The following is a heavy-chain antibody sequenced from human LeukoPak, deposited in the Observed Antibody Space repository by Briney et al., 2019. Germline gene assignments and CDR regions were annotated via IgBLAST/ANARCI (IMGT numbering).Heavy chain of an antibody. Sequence: LRLSCAASGFTFSSFGMSWIRQPPGKGLEWIGYIYHSGSTYYNPSLKSRVTISVDRSKNQFSLKLSSVTAADTAVYYCARSRGQLPNAFDIWGQGTMVTVSS. J-gene: IGHJ3*02. CDR3: ARSRGQLPNAFDI. D-gene: IGHD2-2*01. CDR1: GFTFSSFG. V-gene: IGHV4-30-2*01. CDR2: IYHSGST.